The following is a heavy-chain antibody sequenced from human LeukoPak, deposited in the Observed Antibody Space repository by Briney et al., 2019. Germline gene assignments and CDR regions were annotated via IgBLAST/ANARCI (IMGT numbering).Heavy chain of an antibody. J-gene: IGHJ4*02. V-gene: IGHV1-69*13. CDR2: IIPIFGTA. CDR1: GGTFSSYA. Sequence: SVKVSCKASGGTFSSYAISWVRQAPGQGLEWMGGIIPIFGTANYAQKFQGRVTITADESTSTAYMELSSLRSEDTAVYYCGRGNGSGWYMVYWGKGTLVTVSS. CDR3: GRGNGSGWYMVY. D-gene: IGHD6-19*01.